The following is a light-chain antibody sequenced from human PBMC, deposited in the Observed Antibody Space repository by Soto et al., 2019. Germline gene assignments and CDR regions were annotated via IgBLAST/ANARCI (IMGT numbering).Light chain of an antibody. CDR3: QQTYTTPFT. J-gene: IGKJ3*01. V-gene: IGKV1-39*01. CDR1: QTISSY. CDR2: AAS. Sequence: DIQMTQSPSSLSASVGDRVTITCRASQTISSYLNWYQQKPGKAPKLLIYAASSLQRGVPSRFSGSGSGTDFNLTISSLQPEDFATYYCQQTYTTPFTFGPGTKVD.